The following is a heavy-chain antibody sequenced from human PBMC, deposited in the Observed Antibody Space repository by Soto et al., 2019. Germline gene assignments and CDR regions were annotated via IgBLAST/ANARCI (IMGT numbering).Heavy chain of an antibody. CDR3: AREPFPSTYDSFDY. CDR1: GYTFTTYG. J-gene: IGHJ4*02. CDR2: ISAYNGNT. V-gene: IGHV1-18*04. Sequence: QVQLVQSGAEMKKPGASVKVSCKASGYTFTTYGISWVRQAPGQGLEWMGWISAYNGNTHYAQKLQGRVTMTTDTSTSTAYVELRSLRSDDTAVYYCAREPFPSTYDSFDYWCQGTRVTVSS. D-gene: IGHD5-12*01.